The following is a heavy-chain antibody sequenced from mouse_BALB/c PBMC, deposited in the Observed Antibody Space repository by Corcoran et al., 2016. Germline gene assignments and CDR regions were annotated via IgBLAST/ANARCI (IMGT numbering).Heavy chain of an antibody. D-gene: IGHD4-1*01. Sequence: EVQLRQSGAELVKPGASVKLSCTASGFNIKDTYMHWVKQRPEQGLEWIGRIDPANGNTKYDPKFQGKATITADTSSNTAYLQLSSLTSEDTAVYYCANWDRYFDVWGAGTTVTVSS. CDR2: IDPANGNT. J-gene: IGHJ1*01. CDR1: GFNIKDTY. CDR3: ANWDRYFDV. V-gene: IGHV14-3*02.